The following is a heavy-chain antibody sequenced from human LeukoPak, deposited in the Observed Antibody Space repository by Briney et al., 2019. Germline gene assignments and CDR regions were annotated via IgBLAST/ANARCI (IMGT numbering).Heavy chain of an antibody. CDR3: ARHVRTHSSTHWFDP. CDR1: GGSISSSSYY. D-gene: IGHD6-13*01. CDR2: IYCSGST. V-gene: IGHV4-39*01. Sequence: SETLSLTCAVSGGSISSSSYYWGWIRQPPGKGLEWVGSIYCSGSTYYNPSRQSRVTISVDTSKSQFSLKLSSVTAADTAVYYCARHVRTHSSTHWFDPWGQETLVTVPS. J-gene: IGHJ5*02.